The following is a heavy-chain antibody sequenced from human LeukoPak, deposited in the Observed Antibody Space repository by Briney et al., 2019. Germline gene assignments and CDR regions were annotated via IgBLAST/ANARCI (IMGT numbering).Heavy chain of an antibody. J-gene: IGHJ4*02. CDR3: ARMLVPDYFDN. V-gene: IGHV4-39*07. CDR2: VHYSGGS. Sequence: PSETLSLTCTVSGGSISSSTYYWGWIRQSPGKGLEWIGSVHYSGGSYYNPSLKSRVTISLNTSKNQFSLKLSSVTAADTAVFYCARMLVPDYFDNWGQGTLVTVSS. CDR1: GGSISSSTYY. D-gene: IGHD6-13*01.